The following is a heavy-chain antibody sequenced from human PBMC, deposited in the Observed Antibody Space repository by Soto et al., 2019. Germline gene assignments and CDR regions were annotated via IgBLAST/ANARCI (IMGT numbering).Heavy chain of an antibody. CDR1: GFTFSSYS. J-gene: IGHJ4*02. V-gene: IGHV3-48*02. CDR3: ARDRGYYDSSGYYYIPLGD. CDR2: ISSSSSTI. Sequence: EVQLVESGGGLVQPGGSLRLSCAASGFTFSSYSMNWVRQAPGKGLEWVSYISSSSSTIYYADSVKGRFTISRDNAKNSLYLQMNSLRDEDTAVYYCARDRGYYDSSGYYYIPLGDWGQGTLVTVSS. D-gene: IGHD3-22*01.